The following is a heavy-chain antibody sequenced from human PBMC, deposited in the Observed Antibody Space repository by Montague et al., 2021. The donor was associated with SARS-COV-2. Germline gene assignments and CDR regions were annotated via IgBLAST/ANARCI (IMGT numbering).Heavy chain of an antibody. Sequence: SETLSLTCTVSGGSITNNIDYWAWIRQPPGKGLEWIGSIYYTGNTYYNPSLKSRVTISVVTPKNHFTLKLSSVTAAETAVYYCARLKRYFDSSGSPSAFDFGGQGTKVTVSS. J-gene: IGHJ3*01. CDR3: ARLKRYFDSSGSPSAFDF. CDR1: GGSITNNIDY. D-gene: IGHD3-22*01. CDR2: IYYTGNT. V-gene: IGHV4-39*02.